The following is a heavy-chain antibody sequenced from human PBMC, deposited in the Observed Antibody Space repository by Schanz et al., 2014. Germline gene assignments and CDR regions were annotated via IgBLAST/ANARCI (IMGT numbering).Heavy chain of an antibody. J-gene: IGHJ5*02. D-gene: IGHD3-9*01. CDR3: AKAADWPVTRFDP. CDR1: GFTFSTFA. Sequence: EVQLVESGGDLVQPGGSLRLSCSASGFTFSTFAMHWVRQAPGKGLEWVSGITGASDHIDYAESVKGRFTISSDSSKNTLYLQMSSLRADDTAVYYCAKAADWPVTRFDPWGQGTLXTVSS. V-gene: IGHV3-23*04. CDR2: ITGASDHI.